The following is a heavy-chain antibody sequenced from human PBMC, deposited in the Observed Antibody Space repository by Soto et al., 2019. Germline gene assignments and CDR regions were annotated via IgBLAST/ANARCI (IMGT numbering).Heavy chain of an antibody. CDR2: IYYSGST. V-gene: IGHV4-61*01. Sequence: SETLSLTCTVSGGSVSSGSYYWSWIRQPPGKGLEWIGYIYYSGSTNYNPSLKSRVTISVDTSKNQFSLKMSSVTAADTAVYYCARDTIYDFSLCRGTYYYDYGMDVWGQGTTVTVSS. CDR3: ARDTIYDFSLCRGTYYYDYGMDV. CDR1: GGSVSSGSYY. J-gene: IGHJ6*02. D-gene: IGHD3-3*01.